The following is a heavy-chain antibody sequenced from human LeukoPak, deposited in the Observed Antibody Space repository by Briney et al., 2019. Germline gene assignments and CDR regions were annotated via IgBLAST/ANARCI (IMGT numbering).Heavy chain of an antibody. J-gene: IGHJ2*01. CDR2: IRYDGSNK. Sequence: HAGGSLILSCAASGFTFSSYGMHWVRQAPGKGLEWVAFIRYDGSNKYYADSVKGRFTISRDNSKNTLYLQMNSLRAEDTAVYYCAKDPDPDDYGDAASWYFDLWGRGTLVTVSS. CDR3: AKDPDPDDYGDAASWYFDL. V-gene: IGHV3-30*02. D-gene: IGHD4-17*01. CDR1: GFTFSSYG.